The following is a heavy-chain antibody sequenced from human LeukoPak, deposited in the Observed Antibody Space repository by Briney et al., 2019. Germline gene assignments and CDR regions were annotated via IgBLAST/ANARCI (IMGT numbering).Heavy chain of an antibody. V-gene: IGHV3-30*02. CDR2: IRYDGSNK. CDR3: ARDGGSGSFDY. J-gene: IGHJ4*02. D-gene: IGHD3-10*01. Sequence: QTGGSLRLSCAASGFTFSSYGMHWVRQAPGKGLEWVAFIRYDGSNKNYADSVKGRFTISRDNSKNTLYLQMNSLRAEDTAVYYCARDGGSGSFDYWGQGTLVTVSS. CDR1: GFTFSSYG.